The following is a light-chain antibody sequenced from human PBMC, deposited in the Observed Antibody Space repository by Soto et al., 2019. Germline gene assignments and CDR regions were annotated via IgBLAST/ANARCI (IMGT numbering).Light chain of an antibody. Sequence: IVLTQSAASLYLSPGGTATISCRASQSVSSYLALYQQKPGQAPRLLIYDASNRATGIPARFSGGGSGTDFPITISSLEPEDFAVYYCQQRSNWPITVGQGTRLEIK. CDR1: QSVSSY. CDR3: QQRSNWPIT. CDR2: DAS. J-gene: IGKJ5*01. V-gene: IGKV3-11*01.